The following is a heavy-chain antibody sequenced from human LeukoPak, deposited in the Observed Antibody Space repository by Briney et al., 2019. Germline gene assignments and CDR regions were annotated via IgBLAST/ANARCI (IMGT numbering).Heavy chain of an antibody. CDR3: ARETGSGSYYSASWFDP. J-gene: IGHJ5*02. Sequence: SVKVSCKASGGTFSSYATSWVRQAPGQGLEWMGRIIPILGIANYAQKFQGRVTITADKSTSTAYMELSSLRSEDTAVYYCARETGSGSYYSASWFDPWGQGTLVTVSS. V-gene: IGHV1-69*04. CDR1: GGTFSSYA. CDR2: IIPILGIA. D-gene: IGHD1-26*01.